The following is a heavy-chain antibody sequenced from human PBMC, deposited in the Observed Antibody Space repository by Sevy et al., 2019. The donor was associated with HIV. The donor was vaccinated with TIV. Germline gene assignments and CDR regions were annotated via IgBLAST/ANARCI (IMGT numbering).Heavy chain of an antibody. Sequence: GGSLRLSCAASGFTFSSYIMNWVRQAPGKGLEWVSYISSSSSNIYYADSVKGRFTISRDNSENSLYLQMKSLRPEDTALYYCAKDRVGAARMSGFDIWGQGTMVTVSS. V-gene: IGHV3-48*04. D-gene: IGHD1-26*01. J-gene: IGHJ3*02. CDR1: GFTFSSYI. CDR3: AKDRVGAARMSGFDI. CDR2: ISSSSSNI.